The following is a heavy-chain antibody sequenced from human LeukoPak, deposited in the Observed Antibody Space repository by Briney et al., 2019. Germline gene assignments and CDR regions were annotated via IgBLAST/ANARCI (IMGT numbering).Heavy chain of an antibody. CDR3: ARDKRVAVAGTYIYYYMDV. J-gene: IGHJ6*03. CDR2: IYISGSGST. CDR1: GGSISSYY. D-gene: IGHD6-19*01. Sequence: SETLSLTCTVSGGSISSYYWSWIRQPAGKGLEWVGRIYISGSGSTNYNPSLKSRVTMSVDTSKNQFSLKLSSVTAADTAVYYCARDKRVAVAGTYIYYYMDVWGNGTTVTISS. V-gene: IGHV4-4*07.